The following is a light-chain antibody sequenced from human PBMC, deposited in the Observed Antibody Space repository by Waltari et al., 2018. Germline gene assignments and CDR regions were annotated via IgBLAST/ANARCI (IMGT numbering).Light chain of an antibody. CDR1: SSDVGGYNS. V-gene: IGLV2-11*01. CDR2: DVS. J-gene: IGLJ2*01. CDR3: CSFAGSHTYVV. Sequence: QSALTQPRSVSGSPGPSVPIYCTGTSSDVGGYNSVSWYQQPPGKAPKLMLYDVSKRPSGVPDRFSGSKSGNTASLTISGLQTEDEADYYCCSFAGSHTYVVFGGGTKLTVL.